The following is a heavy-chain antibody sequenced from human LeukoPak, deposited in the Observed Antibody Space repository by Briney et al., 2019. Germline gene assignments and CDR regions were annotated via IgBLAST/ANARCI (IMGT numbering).Heavy chain of an antibody. D-gene: IGHD6-19*01. J-gene: IGHJ4*02. Sequence: SETLSLTCTVFGGSISSSSYYWGWIRQPPGKGLEWIGSIYYSGSTYYNPSLKSRVTISVDTSKNQFSLKLSSVTAADTAVYYCARHSSGWYTDFDYWGQGTLVTVSS. V-gene: IGHV4-39*07. CDR2: IYYSGST. CDR3: ARHSSGWYTDFDY. CDR1: GGSISSSSYY.